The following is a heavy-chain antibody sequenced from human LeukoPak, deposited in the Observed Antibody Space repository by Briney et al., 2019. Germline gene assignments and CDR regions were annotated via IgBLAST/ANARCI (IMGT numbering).Heavy chain of an antibody. J-gene: IGHJ4*02. Sequence: GGSLRLSCAASGFTFSSYAMSWVRQAPGKGLEWVSGIGAGGGGTNYADSVRGRFTISRDNSKNTLSLQMNSLRAEDTAVYYCAKDPNLGSSGYFDYWGQGTLVTVSS. CDR2: IGAGGGGT. V-gene: IGHV3-23*01. D-gene: IGHD6-6*01. CDR3: AKDPNLGSSGYFDY. CDR1: GFTFSSYA.